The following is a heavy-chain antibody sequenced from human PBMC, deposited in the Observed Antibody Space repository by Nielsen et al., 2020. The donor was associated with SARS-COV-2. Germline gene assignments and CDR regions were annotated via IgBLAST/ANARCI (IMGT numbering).Heavy chain of an antibody. Sequence: GRSLRLSCAGSGFTFDDYAMHWVRQGPGKGLEWVSGISWNSGNIGYADSVKGRFTISRDFSKSTLYLQMNSLRAEDTAMYYCAKDRAIFMIYITRGGPDYWGQGTLVTVSS. D-gene: IGHD3/OR15-3a*01. J-gene: IGHJ4*02. CDR1: GFTFDDYA. V-gene: IGHV3-9*01. CDR2: ISWNSGNI. CDR3: AKDRAIFMIYITRGGPDY.